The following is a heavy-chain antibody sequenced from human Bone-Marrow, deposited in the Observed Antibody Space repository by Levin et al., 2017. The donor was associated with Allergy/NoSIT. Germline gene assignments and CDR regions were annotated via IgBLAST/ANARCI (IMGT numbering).Heavy chain of an antibody. D-gene: IGHD3-22*01. CDR2: INSDGSST. Sequence: GGSLRLSCAASGFNFRSYWMHWVRQAPGKGLVWVSRINSDGSSTIYADSVEGRFTISRDNAKNTLYLQMHSLRVEDTAVYYCVRPYYDSSGYYTGYWGQGILVTVSS. J-gene: IGHJ4*02. CDR1: GFNFRSYW. V-gene: IGHV3-74*01. CDR3: VRPYYDSSGYYTGY.